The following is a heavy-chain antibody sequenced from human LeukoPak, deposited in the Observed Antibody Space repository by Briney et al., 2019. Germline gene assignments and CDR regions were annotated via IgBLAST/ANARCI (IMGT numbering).Heavy chain of an antibody. CDR2: TYYRSKWNN. J-gene: IGHJ3*02. CDR1: GYSVSSNSAA. D-gene: IGHD6-19*01. Sequence: SQTLSLTCAVSGYSVSSNSAAWNWIRQSPSRGLEWLGRTYYRSKWNNDYAGAVKSRITINPDTSKNQFSLQLNSVTPEDTAVYYCARAGGGGRSFDNWGQGTMVTVSS. V-gene: IGHV6-1*01. CDR3: ARAGGGGRSFDN.